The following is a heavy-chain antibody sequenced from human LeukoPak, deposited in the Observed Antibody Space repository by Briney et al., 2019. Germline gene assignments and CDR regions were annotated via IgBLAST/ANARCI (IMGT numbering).Heavy chain of an antibody. Sequence: SVKVSCKASGGTFSSYAISWVRQAPGQGLEWMRGIIPIFGTANYAQKFQGRVTITSDKSTSTAYMELSSLRSEDTAVYYCSSIAVAGPAEGYDPWGQGTLVTVSS. CDR2: IIPIFGTA. D-gene: IGHD6-19*01. CDR3: SSIAVAGPAEGYDP. J-gene: IGHJ5*02. V-gene: IGHV1-69*06. CDR1: GGTFSSYA.